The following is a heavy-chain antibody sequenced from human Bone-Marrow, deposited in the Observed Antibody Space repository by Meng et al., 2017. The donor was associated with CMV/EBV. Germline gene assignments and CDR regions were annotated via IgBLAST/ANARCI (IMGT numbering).Heavy chain of an antibody. CDR2: ISYTGST. CDR3: TRDVEEQRLLNWFDP. CDR1: GGSIIRNGGYY. Sequence: QLRRQGSGPGLVKPSESLSLTCTVSGGSIIRNGGYYWGWIRQPPGKGLEWIGSISYTGSTYYNPSLESRVIMSVDTSKNQFSLKLTSVTAADTAMYYCTRDVEEQRLLNWFDPWGQGILVTVSS. V-gene: IGHV4-39*07. D-gene: IGHD6-25*01. J-gene: IGHJ5*02.